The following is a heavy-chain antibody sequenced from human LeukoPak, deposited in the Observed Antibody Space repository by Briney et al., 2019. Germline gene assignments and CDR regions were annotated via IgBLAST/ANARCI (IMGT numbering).Heavy chain of an antibody. Sequence: PGGSLRLSCAASGFTFSSYSMNWVRQAPGKGLEWVSYISSSSSTIYYADSVKGRFTISRDNAKNSLYPQMNSLRAEDTAVYYCASRMTTGDAFDIWGQGTMVTVSS. CDR2: ISSSSSTI. CDR1: GFTFSSYS. CDR3: ASRMTTGDAFDI. J-gene: IGHJ3*02. V-gene: IGHV3-48*01. D-gene: IGHD4-17*01.